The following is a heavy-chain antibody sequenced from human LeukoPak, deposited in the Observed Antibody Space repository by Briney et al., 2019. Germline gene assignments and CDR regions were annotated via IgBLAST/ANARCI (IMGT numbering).Heavy chain of an antibody. J-gene: IGHJ4*02. D-gene: IGHD1-26*01. V-gene: IGHV1-2*06. CDR2: INPNSGGT. Sequence: EASVKVSCKASGYTFTGYYMHWVRQAPGQGLEWMGRINPNSGGTNYAQKFQGRVTMTRDTSISTAYMELSRLRSDDTAVYYCARDLGGGSYKVDYFDYWGQGTLVTVSS. CDR1: GYTFTGYY. CDR3: ARDLGGGSYKVDYFDY.